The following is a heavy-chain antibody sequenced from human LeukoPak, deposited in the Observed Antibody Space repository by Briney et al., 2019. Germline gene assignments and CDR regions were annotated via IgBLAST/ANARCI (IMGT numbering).Heavy chain of an antibody. V-gene: IGHV3-15*01. J-gene: IGHJ4*02. D-gene: IGHD1-1*01. Sequence: GGSLRLSCAASGFTFNKAWMSWVRQGPGKGLEWVGRIKSQSDGGTVDSAAPVKYRFTISRDDSIDTLYLQMNSLKSEDTGVYYCTTLRLTASGFWGPGTLVTVSS. CDR1: GFTFNKAW. CDR3: TTLRLTASGF. CDR2: IKSQSDGGTV.